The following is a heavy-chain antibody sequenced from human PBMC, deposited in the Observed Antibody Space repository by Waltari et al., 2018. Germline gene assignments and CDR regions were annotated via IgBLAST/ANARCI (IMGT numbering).Heavy chain of an antibody. CDR1: GGSFSGSY. V-gene: IGHV4-34*01. CDR2: INKSGST. Sequence: QVPLQQRGAGLLKPSATLSLNCPVSGGSFSGSYWSWIRQPPGKGLEWIGEINKSGSTNYNPSLMSRGTISVDTSKNQFSLKLSSVTAADTAVYYGARGGQQITHFDYWGQGTLVTVSS. D-gene: IGHD1-1*01. CDR3: ARGGQQITHFDY. J-gene: IGHJ4*02.